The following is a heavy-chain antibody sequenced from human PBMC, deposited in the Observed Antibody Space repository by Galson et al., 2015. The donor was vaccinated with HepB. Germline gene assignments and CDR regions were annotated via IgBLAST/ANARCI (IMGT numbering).Heavy chain of an antibody. CDR2: ISYDGSNK. V-gene: IGHV3-30*04. CDR1: GFTFSSYA. CDR3: ARLSIAAAETRFDY. J-gene: IGHJ4*02. D-gene: IGHD6-13*01. Sequence: SLRLSCAASGFTFSSYAMHWVRQAPGKGLEWVAVISYDGSNKYYADSVKGRFTISRDNSKDTLYLQMNSLRAEDTAVYYCARLSIAAAETRFDYWGQGTLVTVSS.